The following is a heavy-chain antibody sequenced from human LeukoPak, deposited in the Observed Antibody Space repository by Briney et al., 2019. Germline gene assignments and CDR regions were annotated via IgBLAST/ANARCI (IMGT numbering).Heavy chain of an antibody. CDR3: ASTRLYDSSGYYAFDI. D-gene: IGHD3-22*01. CDR2: IIPIFGTA. V-gene: IGHV1-69*06. J-gene: IGHJ3*02. Sequence: SVKVSCKASGGTFSSYAISWVRQAPGQGLEWMGGIIPIFGTANYAQKFQGRVTITADKSTSTAYMELSSLRSDDTAVYYCASTRLYDSSGYYAFDIWGQGTMVTVSS. CDR1: GGTFSSYA.